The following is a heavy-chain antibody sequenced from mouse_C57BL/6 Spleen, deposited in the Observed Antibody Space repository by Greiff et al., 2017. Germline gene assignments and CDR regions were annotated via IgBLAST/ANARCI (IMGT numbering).Heavy chain of an antibody. V-gene: IGHV1-47*01. Sequence: QVQLQQSGAEPVKPGASVKMSCKASGYTFTTYPIERRKQNHGKSLEWIGNFHPYNDDTKYNEKIKGKATLTVEKASSKVYLGLSRLTSDDPAVYYCGRGEERGYFDYWGQGTTLTVSS. CDR2: FHPYNDDT. CDR3: GRGEERGYFDY. J-gene: IGHJ2*01. CDR1: GYTFTTYP.